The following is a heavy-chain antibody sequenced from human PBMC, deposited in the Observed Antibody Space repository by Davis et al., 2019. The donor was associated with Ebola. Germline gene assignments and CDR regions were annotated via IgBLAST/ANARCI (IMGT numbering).Heavy chain of an antibody. CDR1: GFTFDDYA. CDR2: ISWNSGNI. Sequence: PGGSLRLSCAASGFTFDDYAMHWVRQAPGKGLEWVSGISWNSGNIGYADSVKGRFTISRDNSKNTLSLQMNSVRGEDSAVYYCAKDKGFWVPPDWFGPWGQGVQVTVSS. CDR3: AKDKGFWVPPDWFGP. D-gene: IGHD3-16*01. J-gene: IGHJ5*02. V-gene: IGHV3-9*01.